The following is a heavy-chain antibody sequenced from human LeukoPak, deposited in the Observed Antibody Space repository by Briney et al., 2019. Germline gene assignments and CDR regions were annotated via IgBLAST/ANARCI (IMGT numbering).Heavy chain of an antibody. D-gene: IGHD2-15*01. CDR3: ARGRVYCSGGSCYPYYFDY. Sequence: GGSLRLSCAASGFSFSSYEMNWVRQAPGKGLEWVSHISSSGSGSTIYYADSVKGRFTISRDGSKNTVYLQMNSLRAEDTAVYYCARGRVYCSGGSCYPYYFDYWGQGTLVTVTS. V-gene: IGHV3-48*03. CDR1: GFSFSSYE. J-gene: IGHJ4*02. CDR2: ISSSGSGSTI.